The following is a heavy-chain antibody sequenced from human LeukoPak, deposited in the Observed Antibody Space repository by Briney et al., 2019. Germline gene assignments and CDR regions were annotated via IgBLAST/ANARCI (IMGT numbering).Heavy chain of an antibody. V-gene: IGHV4-38-2*02. CDR2: IYHSGST. D-gene: IGHD5-12*01. CDR3: ARDIVATAAFDY. Sequence: PSETLSLTCVVSGYSITSDYYWGWIRQPPGKGLEWIGNIYHSGSTYYNPSLKSQFTISIDTSKNQFSLKLSSVTAADTAAYYCARDIVATAAFDYWGQGTLVTVSS. CDR1: GYSITSDYY. J-gene: IGHJ4*02.